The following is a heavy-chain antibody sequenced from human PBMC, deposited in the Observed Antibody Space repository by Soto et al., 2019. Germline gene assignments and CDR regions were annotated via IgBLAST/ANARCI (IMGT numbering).Heavy chain of an antibody. CDR3: ARGPAP. V-gene: IGHV4-30-2*01. J-gene: IGHJ1*01. CDR2: IYHSGST. Sequence: QLQLQESGSGLVKPSQTLSLTCAVSDASISSAGYSWCWIRPPPGKGLEWIGYIYHSGSTYYKPVLMSRVTISADRSKNQFSLKLSSVAPADTAVYYCARGPAPWGQGTLVTVSS. CDR1: DASISSAGYS. D-gene: IGHD2-15*01.